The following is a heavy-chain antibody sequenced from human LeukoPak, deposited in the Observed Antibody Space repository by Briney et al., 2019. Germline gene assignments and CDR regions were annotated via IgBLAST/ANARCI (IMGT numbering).Heavy chain of an antibody. V-gene: IGHV1-2*02. CDR2: INPNSGGT. Sequence: PGASVKVSCKASGYIFTGYYMHWVRQAPGQGLEWMGWINPNSGGTNSAQKFQGRVTMTRDTSISTAYMELSRLRSDDTAVYYCATYTALVTGSVFDLWGQGTLVTVSS. J-gene: IGHJ4*02. CDR1: GYIFTGYY. D-gene: IGHD5-18*01. CDR3: ATYTALVTGSVFDL.